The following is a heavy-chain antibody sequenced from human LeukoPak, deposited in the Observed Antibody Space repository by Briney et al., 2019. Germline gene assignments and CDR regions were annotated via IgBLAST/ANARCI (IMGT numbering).Heavy chain of an antibody. Sequence: AGRSLGLSCAASGFTFSSYGMHWVRQAPGKGLEWVAVIWYDGSNKYYADSVKGRFTISRDNSKNTLYLQMNSLRAEDTAVYYCARGAVGYSSGRRWFDPWGQGTLVTVSS. CDR1: GFTFSSYG. V-gene: IGHV3-33*01. J-gene: IGHJ5*02. CDR3: ARGAVGYSSGRRWFDP. D-gene: IGHD6-19*01. CDR2: IWYDGSNK.